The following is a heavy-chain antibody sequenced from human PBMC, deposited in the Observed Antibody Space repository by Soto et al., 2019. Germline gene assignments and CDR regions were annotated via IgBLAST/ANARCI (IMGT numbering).Heavy chain of an antibody. CDR2: IIPVCGTP. D-gene: IGHD7-27*01. V-gene: IGHV1-69*13. CDR3: ATQLTGDLDF. J-gene: IGHJ4*02. CDR1: GGTFSTSA. Sequence: QVQLVQSGAEVRKPGSSVKVSCVASGGTFSTSAMNWVRQAPGQGLEWVGGIIPVCGTPTYAQSLQGRVTITVDVSTTTAYMELTRLRAEDTAVYYCATQLTGDLDFWGQGTLVIVSS.